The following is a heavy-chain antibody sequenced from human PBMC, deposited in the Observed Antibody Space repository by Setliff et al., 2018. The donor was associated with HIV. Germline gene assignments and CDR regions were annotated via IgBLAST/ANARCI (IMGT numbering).Heavy chain of an antibody. D-gene: IGHD2-2*01. J-gene: IGHJ4*02. CDR2: IYYSGNP. CDR3: ARGFDYAQRPPLYYFDY. Sequence: PSETLSLTCTVSGGSISSGYYYWSWIRQHPGKGLEWIGYIYYSGNPFYNPSLRGRVTISLDTSKNQFSLKLSSVTAEDTAVYYCARGFDYAQRPPLYYFDYWGQGTLVTVSS. V-gene: IGHV4-31*03. CDR1: GGSISSGYYY.